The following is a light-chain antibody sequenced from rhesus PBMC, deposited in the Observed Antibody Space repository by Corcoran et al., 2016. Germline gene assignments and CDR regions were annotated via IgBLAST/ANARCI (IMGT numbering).Light chain of an antibody. J-gene: IGKJ3*01. CDR1: ENVNNY. CDR2: TAS. V-gene: IGKV1-74*01. CDR3: QQGYGTPFT. Sequence: DIQVTQSPSYLSASVGDRVTITCRASENVNNYLNWYQQKPGKAPKLLNSTASTLLSGVPSRFSGSGPGTDDPFTISSLQPEDVASYYCQQGYGTPFTFGPGTKLDIK.